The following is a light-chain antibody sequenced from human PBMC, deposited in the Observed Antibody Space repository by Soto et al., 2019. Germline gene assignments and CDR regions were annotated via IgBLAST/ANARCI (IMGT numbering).Light chain of an antibody. CDR3: QQHNSYPYP. V-gene: IGKV1-5*01. CDR1: QSIFRY. Sequence: DIQMTQSPSTLPASVGDRVTITCRASQSIFRYLAWYQHKPGKAPNLLIHDASSVKSGVPSRISGSGSGTEFTLTIRSLQPDDLATYYCQQHNSYPYPFGQGTKLEL. CDR2: DAS. J-gene: IGKJ2*01.